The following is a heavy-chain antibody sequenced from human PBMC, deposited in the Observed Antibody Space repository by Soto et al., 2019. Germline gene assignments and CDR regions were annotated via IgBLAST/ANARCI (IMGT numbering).Heavy chain of an antibody. Sequence: QVQLQESGPGLVKPSETLSLTCTVSGGSISSYYWSWIRQPPGKGLEWIGYIYYSGSTNYNPSLKSRVTIAVDTSKNQFSLKLSSVTAADTAVYYCARDAYDSSGYLLDYWGQGTLVTVSS. CDR3: ARDAYDSSGYLLDY. CDR1: GGSISSYY. V-gene: IGHV4-59*01. CDR2: IYYSGST. J-gene: IGHJ4*02. D-gene: IGHD3-22*01.